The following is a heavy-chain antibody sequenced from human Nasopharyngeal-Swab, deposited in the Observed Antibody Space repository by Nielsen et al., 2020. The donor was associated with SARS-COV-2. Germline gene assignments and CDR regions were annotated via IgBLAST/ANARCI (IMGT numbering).Heavy chain of an antibody. J-gene: IGHJ5*02. CDR2: ISSSSSTI. D-gene: IGHD6-13*01. Sequence: GGSLRLSCAASGFTFSSYSMNWVRQAPGEGLEWVSYISSSSSTIYYADSVKGRFTISRDNAKNSLYLQMNSLRDEDTAGYYCVRGVRSSWYGFYFDPWGQGALVTVSS. V-gene: IGHV3-48*02. CDR3: VRGVRSSWYGFYFDP. CDR1: GFTFSSYS.